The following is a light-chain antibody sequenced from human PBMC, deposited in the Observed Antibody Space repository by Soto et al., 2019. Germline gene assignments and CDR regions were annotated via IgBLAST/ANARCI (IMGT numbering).Light chain of an antibody. V-gene: IGKV3-20*01. CDR1: QSITSNF. Sequence: EIVLTQSPGTLSLSPGERATLSCRASQSITSNFLAWYQQKPGQAPRLLIYGASTRAAGVPDRFSGSGSGPDVTITITRLEPEDFAVYYCQQYGRSPLMYTFGQGTKLGVK. J-gene: IGKJ2*01. CDR2: GAS. CDR3: QQYGRSPLMYT.